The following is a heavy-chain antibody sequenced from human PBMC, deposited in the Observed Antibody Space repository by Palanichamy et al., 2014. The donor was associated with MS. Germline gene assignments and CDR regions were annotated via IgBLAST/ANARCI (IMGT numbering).Heavy chain of an antibody. Sequence: EVQLLEVWGSLGTSRGGPVRLSCAASGFTFSSFATSWVRQAPGKGLEWVSSVSGSGGTSYYPDSVKGRFTISRDNSKNTLYLQMNSLRVEDTAVYYCAKVPGRSPSSGWYFDYWGQGTLVTVSS. CDR2: VSGSGGTS. D-gene: IGHD6-19*01. CDR3: AKVPGRSPSSGWYFDY. J-gene: IGHJ4*02. CDR1: GFTFSSFA. V-gene: IGHV3-23*01.